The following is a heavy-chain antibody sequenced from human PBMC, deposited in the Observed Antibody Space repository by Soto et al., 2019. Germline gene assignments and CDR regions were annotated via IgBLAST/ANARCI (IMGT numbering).Heavy chain of an antibody. D-gene: IGHD6-6*01. Sequence: GASVKLCCKASGYTLTGYYMQWVRQDPGQGLEWMGWINPNSGGTNYAQKFQGWVTMTRDTSISTAYMELSRLRSDDTAVYYCARGYSSSSGPTSYYYYGMDVWGQGTTVTVSS. J-gene: IGHJ6*02. CDR1: GYTLTGYY. CDR2: INPNSGGT. CDR3: ARGYSSSSGPTSYYYYGMDV. V-gene: IGHV1-2*04.